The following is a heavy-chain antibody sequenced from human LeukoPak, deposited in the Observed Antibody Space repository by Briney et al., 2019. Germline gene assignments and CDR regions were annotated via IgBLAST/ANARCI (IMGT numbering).Heavy chain of an antibody. J-gene: IGHJ4*02. CDR2: INHSGST. Sequence: PSETLSLTCAVYGGSFSGYYWSWIRQPPGKGLEWIGEINHSGSTNYNPSLKSRVTISVDTSKNQFSLNLRFVTAADTAMYYCARLGYCSSTDCYFDQWGQGTLVTVSS. CDR3: ARLGYCSSTDCYFDQ. CDR1: GGSFSGYY. D-gene: IGHD2-2*01. V-gene: IGHV4-34*01.